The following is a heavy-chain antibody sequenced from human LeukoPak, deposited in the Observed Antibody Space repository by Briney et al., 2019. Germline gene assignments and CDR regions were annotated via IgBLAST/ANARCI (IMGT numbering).Heavy chain of an antibody. CDR1: GGSISSYY. Sequence: SETLSLTCTVSGGSISSYYWSWIRQPAGKGLEWIGRIYTSRSTNYNPSLKSRVTMSVDTSKNQFSLKLSSVTAADTAVYYCAREEVDPDYVYYWGQGTLVTVSS. CDR2: IYTSRST. CDR3: AREEVDPDYVYY. V-gene: IGHV4-4*07. J-gene: IGHJ4*02.